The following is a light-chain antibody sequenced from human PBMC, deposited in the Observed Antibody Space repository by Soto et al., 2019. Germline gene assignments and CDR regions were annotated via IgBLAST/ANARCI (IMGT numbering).Light chain of an antibody. Sequence: QSALTQPASVSGSPGQSITISCTGTSSDVGGYNYVSWYQQDPGKAPKLMIYDVNNRPSGVSNRFSGSKSGNTASLTISGLQAEDEADYYCSSYTSSNTLVVFGGGTKVTVL. CDR3: SSYTSSNTLVV. CDR2: DVN. J-gene: IGLJ2*01. CDR1: SSDVGGYNY. V-gene: IGLV2-14*03.